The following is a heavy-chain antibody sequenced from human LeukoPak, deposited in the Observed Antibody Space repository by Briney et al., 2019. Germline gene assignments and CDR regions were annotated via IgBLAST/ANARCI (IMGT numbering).Heavy chain of an antibody. J-gene: IGHJ5*02. V-gene: IGHV4-4*07. CDR1: GGSISSYY. CDR3: ARDYYDFWSGPKTGFDP. D-gene: IGHD3-3*01. Sequence: SETLSLTCTVSGGSISSYYWSWIRQPAGKGLEWIGRIYTSGSTNYNPSLKSRVTMSVDTSKNQFSLKLSSVTAADTAVYYCARDYYDFWSGPKTGFDPWGQGTLVTVSS. CDR2: IYTSGST.